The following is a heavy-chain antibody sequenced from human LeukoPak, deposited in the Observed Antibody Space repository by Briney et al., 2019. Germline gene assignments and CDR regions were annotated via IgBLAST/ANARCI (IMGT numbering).Heavy chain of an antibody. CDR2: INHNGNVN. V-gene: IGHV3-7*03. D-gene: IGHD2-2*02. CDR1: GFTFSSYW. CDR3: AREGDCSSTSCYSYFDY. Sequence: GGSLRLSCAASGFTFSSYWMNWARQAPGKGLEWVASINHNGNVNYYVDSVKGRFTISRDNAKNSLYLQMSNLRAEDTAVYYCAREGDCSSTSCYSYFDYWGQGTLVTVSS. J-gene: IGHJ4*02.